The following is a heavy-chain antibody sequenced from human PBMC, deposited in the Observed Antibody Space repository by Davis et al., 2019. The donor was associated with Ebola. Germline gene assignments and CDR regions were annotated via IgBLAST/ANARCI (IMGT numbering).Heavy chain of an antibody. CDR3: AGGESGWDASDI. J-gene: IGHJ3*02. CDR2: ISSSSSYT. Sequence: GGSLRLSCAASGFTFSDYYMSWIRQAPGKGLEWVSYISSSSSYTNYADSVKGRFTISRDNSKNSLSLQMNSLRAEDTAVYYCAGGESGWDASDIWGRGTMVTVSS. CDR1: GFTFSDYY. V-gene: IGHV3-11*06. D-gene: IGHD6-19*01.